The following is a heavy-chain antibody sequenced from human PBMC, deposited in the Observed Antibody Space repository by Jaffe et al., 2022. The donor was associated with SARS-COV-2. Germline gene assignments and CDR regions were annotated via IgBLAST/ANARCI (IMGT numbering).Heavy chain of an antibody. J-gene: IGHJ5*02. CDR2: IYSNEDK. CDR3: AHVVLVPIAMALNWFGP. CDR1: GFSLSTSGLG. Sequence: QITLKESGPTLVKPTQTLTLTCTFSGFSLSTSGLGVGWIRQPPGKALEWLALIYSNEDKHYSPSLESRLTITEDTSKNQVVLTMTNMDPVDTATYYCAHVVLVPIAMALNWFGPWGQGTLVTVSS. D-gene: IGHD2-2*01. V-gene: IGHV2-5*01.